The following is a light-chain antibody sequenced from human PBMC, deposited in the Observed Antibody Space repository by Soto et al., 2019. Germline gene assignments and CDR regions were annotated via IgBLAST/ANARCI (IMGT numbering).Light chain of an antibody. CDR3: QQYGSPPMYA. CDR2: ATS. Sequence: EIVLTQSPGTLSLSPGERATLSCRASQSVVSKFFAWYQQKPGQAPRLLIYATSSRATDIPDRFSGGGSGTDFTLTISSLEPEDFAVYYCQQYGSPPMYAFGQGTKLEIK. CDR1: QSVVSKF. J-gene: IGKJ2*01. V-gene: IGKV3-20*01.